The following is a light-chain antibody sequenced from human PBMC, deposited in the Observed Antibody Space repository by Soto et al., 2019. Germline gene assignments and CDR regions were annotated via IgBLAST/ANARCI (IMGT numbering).Light chain of an antibody. CDR1: SSDVGGYNY. V-gene: IGLV2-14*01. CDR2: EVS. CDR3: SSYTSSSTLVV. Sequence: QSVLTQPASVPGSPGQSITISCTGTSSDVGGYNYVSWYQQHPGKAPKLMIYEVSNRSSGVYNRFSGSKSGNTASQTISGLQAEDEADDYCSSYTSSSTLVVFGGGTKLTVL. J-gene: IGLJ2*01.